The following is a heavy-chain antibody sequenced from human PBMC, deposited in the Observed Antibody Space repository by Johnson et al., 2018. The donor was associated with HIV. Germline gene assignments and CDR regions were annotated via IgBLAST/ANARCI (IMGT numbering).Heavy chain of an antibody. Sequence: VQLVESGGGVVQPGGSLRLSCGASGFSVNTNYMNWVRQAPGKGLEWVSVIYSGGSTYYADTVKGRFTISRDNSKNTLYLQMNSLRAEDTAVYYCAKDATLQDGTGAFDIWGQGTMVTVSS. CDR2: IYSGGST. D-gene: IGHD1-1*01. CDR1: GFSVNTNY. J-gene: IGHJ3*02. CDR3: AKDATLQDGTGAFDI. V-gene: IGHV3-66*01.